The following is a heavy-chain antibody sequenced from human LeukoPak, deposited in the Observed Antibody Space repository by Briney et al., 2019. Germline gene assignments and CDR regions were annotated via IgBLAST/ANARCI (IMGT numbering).Heavy chain of an antibody. CDR1: GFTFNNYA. D-gene: IGHD3-22*01. V-gene: IGHV3-30-3*01. CDR2: ISYDGSDK. Sequence: GGSLRLSCAASGFTFNNYAIHWVRQAPGKGLEWVALISYDGSDKYYADSAKGRFTISRDNSKNTLYLQMNSLRPEDTALYYCVRGRYYYDVSGYPDYWGQGTLVTVSS. J-gene: IGHJ4*02. CDR3: VRGRYYYDVSGYPDY.